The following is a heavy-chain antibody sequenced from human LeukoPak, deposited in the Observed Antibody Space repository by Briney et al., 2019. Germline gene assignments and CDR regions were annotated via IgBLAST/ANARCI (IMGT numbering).Heavy chain of an antibody. V-gene: IGHV4-39*01. CDR3: ARGRVPAAIGYFDY. CDR1: GGSISSSSYY. D-gene: IGHD2-2*02. CDR2: IYYSGRT. Sequence: SETLSLTCTVSGGSISSSSYYWGWIRQPPGKGLEWIGSIYYSGRTYYNPSLKSRVTISVDTSKNQFSLKLSSVTAADTAVYYCARGRVPAAIGYFDYWGQGTLVTVSS. J-gene: IGHJ4*02.